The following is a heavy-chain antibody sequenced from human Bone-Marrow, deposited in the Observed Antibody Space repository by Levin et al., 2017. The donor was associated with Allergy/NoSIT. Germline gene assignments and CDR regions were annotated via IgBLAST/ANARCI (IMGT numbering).Heavy chain of an antibody. CDR3: ARDVGSLCSSLICFYHWFAS. D-gene: IGHD3-16*01. CDR2: IDDRGTI. J-gene: IGHJ5*01. CDR1: GGSFSGHF. Sequence: SETLSLTCAVYGGSFSGHFWSWIRQSPEKGLEWIGDIDDRGTIKYNPSLKSRVTLSVDASKNQFSLNLKSVTAADSGVYYCARDVGSLCSSLICFYHWFASWGQGTQVTVSS. V-gene: IGHV4-34*01.